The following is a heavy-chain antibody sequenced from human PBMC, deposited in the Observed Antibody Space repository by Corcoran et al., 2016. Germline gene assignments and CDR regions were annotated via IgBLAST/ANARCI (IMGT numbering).Heavy chain of an antibody. CDR3: AKDQAYYYDSSGIGGYFDY. CDR1: GFTFSSYG. J-gene: IGHJ4*02. D-gene: IGHD3-22*01. Sequence: QVQLVESGGGVVQPGRSLRLSCAASGFTFSSYGMHWVRQAPGKGLEWVAVISYDGSNKYYADSVKGRFTISRDNSKNTLYLQMNSLRAEETAVYYCAKDQAYYYDSSGIGGYFDYWGQGTLVTVSS. CDR2: ISYDGSNK. V-gene: IGHV3-30*18.